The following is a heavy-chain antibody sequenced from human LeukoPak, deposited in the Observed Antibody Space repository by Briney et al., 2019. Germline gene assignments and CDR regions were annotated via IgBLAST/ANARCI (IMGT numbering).Heavy chain of an antibody. J-gene: IGHJ3*02. V-gene: IGHV1-18*01. Sequence: ASVKVSCKASGYTFTSYGISWVRQAPGQGLEWMGWISAYNGNTNYAQKLQGRVTMTTDTSTNTAYMELRSLRSDDTAVYYCARGDSSSWYHAFDIWGQGTMVTVSS. D-gene: IGHD6-13*01. CDR1: GYTFTSYG. CDR2: ISAYNGNT. CDR3: ARGDSSSWYHAFDI.